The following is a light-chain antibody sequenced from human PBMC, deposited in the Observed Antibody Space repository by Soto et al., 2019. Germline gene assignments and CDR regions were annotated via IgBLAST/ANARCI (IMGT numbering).Light chain of an antibody. CDR3: QQYGGSPYT. CDR2: GAS. V-gene: IGKV3-20*01. J-gene: IGKJ2*01. Sequence: EIVLTQSPGTLSLSPGERATLSCRASKSVSSSYLAWYQQKPGQAPRLLIYGASSRATGIPDRFSGSGSGTDFTLTITTLEPEDFAVYYCQQYGGSPYTFGQGTKLDIK. CDR1: KSVSSSY.